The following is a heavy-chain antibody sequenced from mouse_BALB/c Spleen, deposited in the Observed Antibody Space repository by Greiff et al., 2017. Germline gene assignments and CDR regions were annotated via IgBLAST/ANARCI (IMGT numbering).Heavy chain of an antibody. CDR1: GFTFSSFG. J-gene: IGHJ4*01. D-gene: IGHD2-1*01. CDR2: ISSGSSTI. V-gene: IGHV5-17*02. CDR3: ARGDGNYVNYAMDY. Sequence: EVKLMESGGGLVQPGGSRKLSCAASGFTFSSFGMHWVRQAPEKGLEWVAYISSGSSTIYYADTVKGRFTISRDNPKNTLFLQMTSLRSEDTAMYYCARGDGNYVNYAMDYWGQGTSVTVSS.